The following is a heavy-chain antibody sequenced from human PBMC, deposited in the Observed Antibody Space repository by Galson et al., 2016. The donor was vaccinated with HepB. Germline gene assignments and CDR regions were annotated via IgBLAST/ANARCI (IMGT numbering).Heavy chain of an antibody. CDR2: ISSSSSYK. Sequence: LRLSCAASRFTFSSYSMNWVRRAQGKGLEWVSSISSSSSYKYYADSVKGRFTISRDNAKNSLYLQMNSLRAEDTAVYYCAREYYYDSSGDDAFDIWGQGTMVTVSS. D-gene: IGHD3-22*01. CDR3: AREYYYDSSGDDAFDI. CDR1: RFTFSSYS. V-gene: IGHV3-21*01. J-gene: IGHJ3*02.